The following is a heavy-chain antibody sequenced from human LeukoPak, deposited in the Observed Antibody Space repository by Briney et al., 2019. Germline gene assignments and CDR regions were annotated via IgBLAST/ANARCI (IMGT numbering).Heavy chain of an antibody. CDR1: GGSISSSSYY. CDR2: IYYSGST. D-gene: IGHD2-8*01. J-gene: IGHJ5*02. V-gene: IGHV4-39*01. Sequence: SETLSLTCTVSGGSISSSSYYWAWIRQPPGKGLEWIGNIYYSGSTYYSPSLKSRVTISVDTSKNQFSLKLSSVTAADTAVYYCASLISPGWFDPWGRGTLVTVSS. CDR3: ASLISPGWFDP.